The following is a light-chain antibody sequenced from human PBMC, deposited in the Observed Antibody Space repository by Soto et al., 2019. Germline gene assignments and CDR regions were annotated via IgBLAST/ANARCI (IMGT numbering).Light chain of an antibody. Sequence: DIPLTQSPSSLSASVGDRVTVSCRASQRIGTYLNWYQQKPGRAPTLLIYHVSTLQPGVPSRFSGSGSGTDFTLSISGLQPDDFATYFCQQAYSFPITFGQGTRLDI. CDR1: QRIGTY. CDR3: QQAYSFPIT. J-gene: IGKJ5*01. CDR2: HVS. V-gene: IGKV1-39*01.